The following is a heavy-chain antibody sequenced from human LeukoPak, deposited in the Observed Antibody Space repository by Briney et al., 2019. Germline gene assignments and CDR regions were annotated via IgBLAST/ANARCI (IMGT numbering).Heavy chain of an antibody. D-gene: IGHD1-26*01. CDR3: AREVRASKAIDY. CDR1: GYTFTIFY. J-gene: IGHJ4*02. CDR2: INPTGGTT. Sequence: ASVKVSCKTSGYTFTIFYMHWVRQAPGQGLEYMGIINPTGGTTVYAQKFQGRVTMTRDMSTSTVYLELSSLRSEDTAICYCAREVRASKAIDYWGQGTLGSVSS. V-gene: IGHV1-46*01.